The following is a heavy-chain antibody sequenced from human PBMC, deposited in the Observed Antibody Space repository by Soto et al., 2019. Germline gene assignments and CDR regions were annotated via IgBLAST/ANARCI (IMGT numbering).Heavy chain of an antibody. CDR2: ITSSGGST. Sequence: EVQLLGSGGGLVQPGGSLRLSCAASGFTFSIYAMNWVRQGPGKGLEWVSTITSSGGSTYYADSMKGRFTISRDNSKNTVFLQMNSLRAEDTAVYYCARSSGFDYWGQGTLVTVSS. J-gene: IGHJ4*02. CDR1: GFTFSIYA. CDR3: ARSSGFDY. V-gene: IGHV3-23*01. D-gene: IGHD3-10*01.